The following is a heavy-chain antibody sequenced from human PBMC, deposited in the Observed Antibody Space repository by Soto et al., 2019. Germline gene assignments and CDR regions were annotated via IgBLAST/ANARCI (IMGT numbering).Heavy chain of an antibody. D-gene: IGHD2-2*01. CDR2: INHSGST. CDR1: GGSFSGYY. Sequence: QVQLQQWGAGLLKPSETLSLTCAVYGGSFSGYYWSWIRQPPGKGLEWIGEINHSGSTNYNPSLKSRVTISVDTSKNQCSLKLSSVTAADTAVYYCARVHVLGYCSSTSCYYVDYWGQGTLVTVSS. J-gene: IGHJ4*02. CDR3: ARVHVLGYCSSTSCYYVDY. V-gene: IGHV4-34*01.